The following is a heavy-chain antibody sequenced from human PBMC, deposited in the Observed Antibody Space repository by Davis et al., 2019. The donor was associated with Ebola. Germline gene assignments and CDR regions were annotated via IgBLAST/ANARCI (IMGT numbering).Heavy chain of an antibody. J-gene: IGHJ6*02. Sequence: SVQVSCKASPGSFSSYAISSVRQAPGPGLEWMGGIIPIFGTANYAQKFQGRVTITADKSTSTAYMELSSLRSEDTAVYYCARSDKWELLDYYGMDVWGQGTTVTVSS. D-gene: IGHD1-26*01. V-gene: IGHV1-69*06. CDR3: ARSDKWELLDYYGMDV. CDR1: PGSFSSYA. CDR2: IIPIFGTA.